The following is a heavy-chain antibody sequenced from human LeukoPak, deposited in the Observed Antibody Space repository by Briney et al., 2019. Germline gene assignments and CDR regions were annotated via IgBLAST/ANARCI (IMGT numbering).Heavy chain of an antibody. CDR2: IKSDGSST. V-gene: IGHV3-74*01. CDR3: ARDQGVAGTNHGMDV. J-gene: IGHJ6*02. Sequence: GGSLRLSCAASGFTFSSYWMHRVRQAPGKGLVWVSRIKSDGSSTSYADSVKGRFTISRDNAKNTLYLQMNSLRAEDTAVYYCARDQGVAGTNHGMDVWGQGTTVTVSS. CDR1: GFTFSSYW. D-gene: IGHD6-19*01.